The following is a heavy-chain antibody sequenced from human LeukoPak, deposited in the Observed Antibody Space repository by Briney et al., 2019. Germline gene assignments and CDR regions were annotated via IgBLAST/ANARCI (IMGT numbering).Heavy chain of an antibody. D-gene: IGHD3-10*01. CDR3: ARESGELIGYQWIDP. J-gene: IGHJ5*02. CDR1: DDAITIGSHY. CDR2: VYDSGST. Sequence: PSETLSLTCTISDDAITIGSHYWSWIQQPAGKAMQWIGRVYDSGSTDYNVSLRSRVAISVDMSKKQFSLRLSSVTAADTAVYYCARESGELIGYQWIDPWGQGILVTVSS. V-gene: IGHV4-61*02.